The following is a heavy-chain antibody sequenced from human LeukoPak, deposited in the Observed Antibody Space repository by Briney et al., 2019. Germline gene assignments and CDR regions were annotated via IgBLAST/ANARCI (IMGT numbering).Heavy chain of an antibody. D-gene: IGHD2-15*01. J-gene: IGHJ5*02. CDR3: ARGRGVVVVAATFDP. CDR2: ISYDGSNK. V-gene: IGHV3-30-3*01. CDR1: GFTFSSYA. Sequence: GGSLRLSCAASGFTFSSYAMSWVRQAPGKGLEWVAVISYDGSNKYYADSVKGRFTISRDNSKNTLYLQMNSLRAEDTAVYYCARGRGVVVVAATFDPWGQGTLVTVSS.